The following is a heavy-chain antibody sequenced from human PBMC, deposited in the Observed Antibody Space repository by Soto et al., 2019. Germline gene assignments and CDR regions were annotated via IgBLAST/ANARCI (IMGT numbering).Heavy chain of an antibody. CDR1: GGSISSGGYY. Sequence: SETLSLTCTVSGGSISSGGYYWSWIRQHPGKGLEWIGYIYYSGSTYYNPSLKSRVTISVDTSKNQFSLKLSSVTAADTAVYYCARGPITIFGVVIIDPPTHFDYWGQGTLVTVSS. CDR3: ARGPITIFGVVIIDPPTHFDY. V-gene: IGHV4-31*03. D-gene: IGHD3-3*01. CDR2: IYYSGST. J-gene: IGHJ4*02.